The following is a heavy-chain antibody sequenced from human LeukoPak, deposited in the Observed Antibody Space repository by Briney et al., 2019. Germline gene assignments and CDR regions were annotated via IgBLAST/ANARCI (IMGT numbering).Heavy chain of an antibody. V-gene: IGHV3-30*18. CDR2: ISYDGSNK. D-gene: IGHD5/OR15-5a*01. J-gene: IGHJ3*02. CDR1: GFTFSNYG. Sequence: GRSLRLSCAASGFTFSNYGIHWVRQAPGKGLEWVADISYDGSNKYYGDSVEGRFSISRDNSKNTLYLQMNSLRAEDTAIYYCANLKVYAFDIWGQGTMVTVSS. CDR3: ANLKVYAFDI.